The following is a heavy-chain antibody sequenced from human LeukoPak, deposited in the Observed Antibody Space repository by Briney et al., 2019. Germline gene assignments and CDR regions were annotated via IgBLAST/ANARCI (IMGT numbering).Heavy chain of an antibody. CDR2: ISAYNGNT. Sequence: ASVKVSCKASGYTFTSYGISWVRQAPGQGLEWMGWISAYNGNTNYAQKLQGRVTMTTDTSTSTAYMELSSLRSEDTAVYYCARSPTYYYDSSGYYYVGWGQGTLVTVSS. D-gene: IGHD3-22*01. CDR1: GYTFTSYG. J-gene: IGHJ4*02. CDR3: ARSPTYYYDSSGYYYVG. V-gene: IGHV1-18*01.